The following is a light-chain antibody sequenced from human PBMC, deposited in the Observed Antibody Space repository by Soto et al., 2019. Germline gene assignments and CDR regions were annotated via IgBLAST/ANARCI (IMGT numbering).Light chain of an antibody. CDR2: ASS. CDR3: QLYGISPH. CDR1: QSRGSNF. V-gene: IGKV3-20*01. Sequence: IVLTQCPGTLSFCPRARATLSCKTSQSRGSNFLAWYQHKPGQPPSLLIYASSNRATGSPDRFSGSASVTDFTLTINRLEPEDFAVYYCQLYGISPHFGQGTRLEI. J-gene: IGKJ5*01.